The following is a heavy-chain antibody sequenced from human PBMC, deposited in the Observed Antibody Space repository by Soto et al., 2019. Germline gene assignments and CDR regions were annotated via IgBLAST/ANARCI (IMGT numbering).Heavy chain of an antibody. V-gene: IGHV4-59*01. CDR1: GGSISSYY. CDR3: ARVGYCTNGVCYTHSSSPTGNNWFDP. CDR2: IYYSGST. Sequence: SETLYLTCAVSGGSISSYYWSCIRQPPGKGLEWIGYIYYSGSTNYNPSLKSRVTISVDTSKNQFSLKLSSVTAADTAVYYCARVGYCTNGVCYTHSSSPTGNNWFDPWGQGTLVTV. J-gene: IGHJ5*02. D-gene: IGHD2-8*01.